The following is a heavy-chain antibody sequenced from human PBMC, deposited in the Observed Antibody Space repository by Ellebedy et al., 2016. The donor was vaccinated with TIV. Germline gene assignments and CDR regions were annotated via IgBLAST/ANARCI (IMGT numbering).Heavy chain of an antibody. Sequence: GESLKISCAASGFSFRSHEMNWVRQAPGKGLEWISYIHYSGSSIYYADSVRGRFTISRDNAKSSLFLQMNSLRAEDTAVYYCVRASGSDYYYGLDVWGQGTTVTVSS. CDR1: GFSFRSHE. V-gene: IGHV3-48*03. CDR2: IHYSGSSI. J-gene: IGHJ6*02. CDR3: VRASGSDYYYGLDV. D-gene: IGHD3-10*01.